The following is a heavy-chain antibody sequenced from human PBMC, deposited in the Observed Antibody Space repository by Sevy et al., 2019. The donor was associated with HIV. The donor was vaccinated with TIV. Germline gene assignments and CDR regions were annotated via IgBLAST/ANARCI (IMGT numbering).Heavy chain of an antibody. Sequence: ASVKVSCKASGYTFTSYGISWVRQAPGQGLEGMGWISAYNGNTNYAQKLQGRVTMTTDTSTSTADMELRSLRSDEAAVQYGASAQPRMNSFDPWGQGTLVTVSS. CDR1: GYTFTSYG. CDR2: ISAYNGNT. V-gene: IGHV1-18*01. CDR3: ASAQPRMNSFDP. J-gene: IGHJ5*02.